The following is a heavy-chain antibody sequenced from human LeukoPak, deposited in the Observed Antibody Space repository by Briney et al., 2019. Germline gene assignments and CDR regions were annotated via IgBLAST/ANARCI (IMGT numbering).Heavy chain of an antibody. J-gene: IGHJ4*02. CDR1: AFTFSDYS. Sequence: GGSLRLSCAASAFTFSDYSMNWVRPAPGKGLEWISYISGRNSTIYYADSVRGRFTISRDNAKNSMYLQMNSLRAEDTAVYYCARDRLTSGSYFFDYWGQGTLVTVSS. V-gene: IGHV3-48*01. CDR3: ARDRLTSGSYFFDY. CDR2: ISGRNSTI. D-gene: IGHD1-26*01.